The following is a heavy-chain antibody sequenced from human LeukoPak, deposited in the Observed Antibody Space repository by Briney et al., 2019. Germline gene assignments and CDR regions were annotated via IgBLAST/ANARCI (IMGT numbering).Heavy chain of an antibody. CDR1: GFTFSSYG. D-gene: IGHD2-15*01. J-gene: IGHJ4*02. CDR2: ISYDGSNK. CDR3: AKERGSGGGLDY. Sequence: GGSLRLSCAASGFTFSSYGMHWVRQAPGKGLEWVAVISYDGSNKYYADSVKGRFTISRDNSKNTLYLQMNSLRAEDTAVYYCAKERGSGGGLDYWGKGTLVTVSS. V-gene: IGHV3-30*18.